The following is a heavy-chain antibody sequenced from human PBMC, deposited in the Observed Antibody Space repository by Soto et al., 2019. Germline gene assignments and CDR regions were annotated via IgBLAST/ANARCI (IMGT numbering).Heavy chain of an antibody. CDR3: ARDRDCSSPSCFAPYSYGMYV. CDR1: GFTFSSYS. CDR2: ISSSSSYI. D-gene: IGHD2-2*01. J-gene: IGHJ6*02. Sequence: GESLKISCAASGFTFSSYSMNWVRQAPGKGLEWVSSISSSSSYIYYADSVKGRFTISRDNAKNSLYLQMNSLRAEDTAVYYCARDRDCSSPSCFAPYSYGMYVWGHGTTVTVSS. V-gene: IGHV3-21*01.